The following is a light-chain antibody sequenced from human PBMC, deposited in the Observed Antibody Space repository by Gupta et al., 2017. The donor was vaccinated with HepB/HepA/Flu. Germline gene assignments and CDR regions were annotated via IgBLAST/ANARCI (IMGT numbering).Light chain of an antibody. CDR3: QQANSFPPT. Sequence: DIQMTQSPSSLSASVGDRVTITCRASQGITSWLAWYQQKPGKAPELLIYAASTLQRGVPSRFSGRGSGTDFTLNISSLQPEDFATYYCQQANSFPPTFGGGTKVEIK. V-gene: IGKV1-12*01. CDR1: QGITSW. J-gene: IGKJ4*01. CDR2: AAS.